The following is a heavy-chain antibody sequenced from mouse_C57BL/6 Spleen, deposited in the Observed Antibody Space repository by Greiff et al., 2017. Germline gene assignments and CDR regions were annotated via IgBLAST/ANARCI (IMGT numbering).Heavy chain of an antibody. CDR3: TTVTTVPY. V-gene: IGHV14-1*01. Sequence: VQLQQSGAELVRPGASVKLSCTASGFNIKDYYMHWVKQRPEQGLEWIGRIDPEDGDTEYAPKFQGKATMTAGTSSNPAYLQLSSLTSEDTAVYYCTTVTTVPYWGQGTLVTVSA. CDR2: IDPEDGDT. D-gene: IGHD1-1*01. J-gene: IGHJ3*01. CDR1: GFNIKDYY.